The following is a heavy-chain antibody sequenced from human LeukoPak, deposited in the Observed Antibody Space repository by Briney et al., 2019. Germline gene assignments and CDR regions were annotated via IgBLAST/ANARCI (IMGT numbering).Heavy chain of an antibody. V-gene: IGHV1-8*01. D-gene: IGHD4-17*01. CDR3: ARDSDLLDYGDYLEYFQH. Sequence: ASVKVSCKASGYTFTSYDINWVRQATGQGLEWMGWMNPNSANTGYAQKFQGRVTMTRDTSISTAYMELSSLRSEDTAVYYCARDSDLLDYGDYLEYFQHWGQGTLVTVSS. CDR2: MNPNSANT. CDR1: GYTFTSYD. J-gene: IGHJ1*01.